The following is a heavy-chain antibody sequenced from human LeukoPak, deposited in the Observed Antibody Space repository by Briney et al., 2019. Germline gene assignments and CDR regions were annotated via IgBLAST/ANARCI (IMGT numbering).Heavy chain of an antibody. D-gene: IGHD3-22*01. CDR2: IYYSGST. CDR3: ARETYYYDSSGYYLYHFDY. CDR1: GGSISSYY. V-gene: IGHV4-59*01. J-gene: IGHJ4*02. Sequence: SETLSLTCTVSGGSISSYYWSWIRQPPGKGLEWIGYIYYSGSTNYNPSLKSRVTISVDTSKNQFSLKLSSVTAADTAVYYCARETYYYDSSGYYLYHFDYWGQGTLVTVSS.